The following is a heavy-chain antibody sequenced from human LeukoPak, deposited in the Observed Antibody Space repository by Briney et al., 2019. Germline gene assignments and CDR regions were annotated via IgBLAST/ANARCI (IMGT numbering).Heavy chain of an antibody. CDR2: ISATGTI. CDR3: AREGIRCSGGSCYLGY. Sequence: GGSLRLSCAASGFTFSNYNMNWVRQAPGKGLEWVSYISATGTIYYADSLKGRFTISRDNAKNSLDLQMNSLRAEDTAVYYCAREGIRCSGGSCYLGYWGQGTLVTVSS. V-gene: IGHV3-69-1*01. J-gene: IGHJ4*02. D-gene: IGHD2-15*01. CDR1: GFTFSNYN.